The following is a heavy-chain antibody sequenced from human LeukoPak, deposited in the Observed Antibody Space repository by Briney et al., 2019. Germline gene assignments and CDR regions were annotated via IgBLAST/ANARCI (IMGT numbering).Heavy chain of an antibody. CDR2: ISISGSTI. CDR3: VRGGGSCCRFNAFDI. CDR1: GFTFSSYE. D-gene: IGHD2-15*01. Sequence: PGGSLRLSCAASGFTFSSYEMNWVRQAPGKGLECVSYISISGSTIYNADSVKGRFTISRDNAKNSLYLQMNNLRAEDTAVYYCVRGGGSCCRFNAFDIWGQGTMVTVSS. V-gene: IGHV3-48*03. J-gene: IGHJ3*02.